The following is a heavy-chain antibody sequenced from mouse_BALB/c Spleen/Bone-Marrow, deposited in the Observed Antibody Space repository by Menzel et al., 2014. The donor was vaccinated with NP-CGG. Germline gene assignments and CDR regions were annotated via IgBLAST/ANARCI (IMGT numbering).Heavy chain of an antibody. J-gene: IGHJ1*01. CDR2: ISRGSSTI. CDR1: GFTFSGFG. CDR3: ARSGITTGSYWYFDI. Sequence: VNVVESGGGLVQPGGSRKLSCAASGFTFSGFGMHWVRQAPEKGLEWVAYISRGSSTIYYADTVKGRFTISRDNPKNTLFLQMTSLRSEDTAMYYCARSGITTGSYWYFDIWGAGTTVTVSS. D-gene: IGHD1-1*01. V-gene: IGHV5-17*02.